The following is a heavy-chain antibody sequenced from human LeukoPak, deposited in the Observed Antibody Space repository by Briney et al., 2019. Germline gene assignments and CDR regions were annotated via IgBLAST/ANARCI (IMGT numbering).Heavy chain of an antibody. CDR2: IFHSGST. D-gene: IGHD2-2*01. CDR3: ARAPTRRVPEDY. J-gene: IGHJ4*02. V-gene: IGHV4-4*02. CDR1: SDSIFTSNW. Sequence: SETLSLTCTVSSDSIFTSNWWSWVRQPPGKGLEWIGQIFHSGSTIYSPSLKSRVTISMDKSKNQISLRLTSVTAADTAVYYCARAPTRRVPEDYWGQGTLVTVSS.